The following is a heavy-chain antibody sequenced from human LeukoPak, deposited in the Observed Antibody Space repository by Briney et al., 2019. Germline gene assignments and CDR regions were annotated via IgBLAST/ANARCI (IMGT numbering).Heavy chain of an antibody. V-gene: IGHV3-30*18. CDR2: ISYDGSNK. D-gene: IGHD3-10*01. CDR1: GFTFSSYG. Sequence: GRSLRLSCAASGFTFSSYGMHWVRQAPGKGLEWVAVISYDGSNKYYADSVKGRFTISRDNSKNTLYLQMNSLRAEDMAVYYCAKTLTPLRGGDYWGQGTLVTVSS. J-gene: IGHJ4*02. CDR3: AKTLTPLRGGDY.